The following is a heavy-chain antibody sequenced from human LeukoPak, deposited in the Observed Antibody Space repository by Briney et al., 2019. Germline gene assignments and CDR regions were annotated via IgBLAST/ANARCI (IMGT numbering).Heavy chain of an antibody. J-gene: IGHJ6*03. D-gene: IGHD4-17*01. CDR3: AKAAVTTMFADYYYYMDV. Sequence: PGGSLRLSCAASGLTFVSYAMSWVRQAPGKGLEWVSLISGSGDNTYYVDSVKGRFTISRDNYKNALYLHMKSLRAEDTAIYYCAKAAVTTMFADYYYYMDVWGNGTTVTVSS. CDR2: ISGSGDNT. CDR1: GLTFVSYA. V-gene: IGHV3-23*01.